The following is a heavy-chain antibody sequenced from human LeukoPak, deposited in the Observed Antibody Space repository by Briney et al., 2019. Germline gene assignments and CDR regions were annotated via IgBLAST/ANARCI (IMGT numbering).Heavy chain of an antibody. CDR2: ISWDGTT. CDR1: GFTLEDYT. V-gene: IGHV3-43*01. CDR3: VKDLSYESSGYVFDY. D-gene: IGHD3-22*01. J-gene: IGHJ4*02. Sequence: PGGSLRLSCAASGFTLEDYTMHWVRQAPGKTLEWVSLISWDGTTYYTDSVKGRFTISRDNSENSLYLQMDSLRSEDTAFYYCVKDLSYESSGYVFDYWGQGTLVTVPS.